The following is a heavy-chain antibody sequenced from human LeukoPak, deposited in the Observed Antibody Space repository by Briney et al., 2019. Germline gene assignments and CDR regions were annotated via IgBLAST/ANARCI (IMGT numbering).Heavy chain of an antibody. J-gene: IGHJ5*02. Sequence: ASVKVSCKASGYTFTGYYRHWVRQAPGQGLEWMGWINPNSGGTNYAQKFQGRVTMTRDTSISTAYMELSRLRSDDTAVYYCARAVAGRRSWFDPWGQGTLVTVSS. CDR1: GYTFTGYY. CDR2: INPNSGGT. V-gene: IGHV1-2*02. D-gene: IGHD6-19*01. CDR3: ARAVAGRRSWFDP.